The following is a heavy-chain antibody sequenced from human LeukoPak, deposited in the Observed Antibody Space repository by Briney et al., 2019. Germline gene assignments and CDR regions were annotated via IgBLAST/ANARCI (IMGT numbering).Heavy chain of an antibody. CDR2: IWYDGSNK. CDR3: ARGYSYGIGSYFDY. Sequence: GRSLRLSCAASGFTFSSYGMHWVRQAPGEGLEWVAVIWYDGSNKYYADSVKGRFTISRDNSKNTLYLQMNSLRAEDTAVYYCARGYSYGIGSYFDYWGQGTLVTVSS. D-gene: IGHD5-18*01. J-gene: IGHJ4*02. CDR1: GFTFSSYG. V-gene: IGHV3-33*01.